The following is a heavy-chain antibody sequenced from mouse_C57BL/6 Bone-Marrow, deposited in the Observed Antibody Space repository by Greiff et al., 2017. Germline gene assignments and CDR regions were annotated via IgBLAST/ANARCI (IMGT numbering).Heavy chain of an antibody. CDR3: ARGDTVGDVDY. J-gene: IGHJ2*01. V-gene: IGHV1-15*01. CDR1: GYTFTDYE. Sequence: QVHVKQSGAELVRPGASVTLSCKASGYTFTDYEMTWVKQTPVHGLEWIGAIDPETGGTSYNQKFKGKAILTVDQSSSTAYMELRSLTSEDSAVYYCARGDTVGDVDYWGQGTTLTVSS. CDR2: IDPETGGT. D-gene: IGHD1-1*01.